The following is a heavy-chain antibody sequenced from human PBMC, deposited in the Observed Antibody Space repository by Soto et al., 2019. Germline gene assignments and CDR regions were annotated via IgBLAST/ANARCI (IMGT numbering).Heavy chain of an antibody. Sequence: GLLIHRYGVSGFKFSSHCMRRVSQAQGKGLEWVSGISGSGTGTYYADSVKGRFTISRDSSVYLQMNSLRVEDTAVYYCARARPPHITVVFDYWGQGTLVTVSS. CDR3: ARARPPHITVVFDY. V-gene: IGHV3-23*01. CDR2: ISGSGTGT. J-gene: IGHJ4*02. D-gene: IGHD2-21*01. CDR1: GFKFSSHC.